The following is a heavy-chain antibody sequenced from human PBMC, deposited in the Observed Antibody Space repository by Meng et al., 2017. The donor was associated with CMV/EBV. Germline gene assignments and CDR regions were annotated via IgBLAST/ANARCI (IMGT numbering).Heavy chain of an antibody. V-gene: IGHV1-8*01. CDR2: MNPNSGNT. J-gene: IGHJ5*02. D-gene: IGHD6-13*01. CDR3: ARGGGAVAGTKWFDP. Sequence: ASVKVSCKASGYTFTSYDINWVRQATGQGLEWMGWMNPNSGNTGYAQKFQGRVTMTRNTSISTAYMELSSLRSEDTAVYYWARGGGAVAGTKWFDPWGQGTLVTVSS. CDR1: GYTFTSYD.